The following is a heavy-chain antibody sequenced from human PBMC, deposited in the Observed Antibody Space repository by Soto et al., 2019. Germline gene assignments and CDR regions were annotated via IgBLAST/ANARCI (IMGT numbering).Heavy chain of an antibody. Sequence: VQLLESGGGLVQPGGFLRLSCAVSGFTFSSYAMSWVRQAPGKGLEWVSAISGSGGSTYYADSVKGRFTISRDNSKNTLYLQMNGLRAEDTADYYCAKTRSTYYYYYGMDVWGQGTTVTVSS. CDR1: GFTFSSYA. CDR3: AKTRSTYYYYYGMDV. D-gene: IGHD2-2*01. J-gene: IGHJ6*02. V-gene: IGHV3-23*01. CDR2: ISGSGGST.